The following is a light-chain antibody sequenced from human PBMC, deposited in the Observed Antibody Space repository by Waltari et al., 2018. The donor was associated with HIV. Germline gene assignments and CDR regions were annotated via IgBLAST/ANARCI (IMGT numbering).Light chain of an antibody. CDR2: DNN. J-gene: IGLJ2*01. CDR1: RSNIGAGFD. CDR3: QSYDMSQSGSLV. Sequence: QSVLTQPPSVSGAPGQRVTIACTGTRSNIGAGFDVHWYQQIPGNAPKLLIHDNNLRPSGVPDRFSGSKSGTSASLAITGLQSEDEADYYCQSYDMSQSGSLVFGGGTKLTVL. V-gene: IGLV1-40*01.